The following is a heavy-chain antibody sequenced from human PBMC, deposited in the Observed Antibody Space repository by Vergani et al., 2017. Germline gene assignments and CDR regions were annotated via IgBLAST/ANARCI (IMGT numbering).Heavy chain of an antibody. V-gene: IGHV3-9*01. CDR2: ISWNSGSI. Sequence: EVQLVESGGGLVQPGRSLRLSCAASGFTFDDYAMHWVRQAPGKGLEWVSGISWNSGSIGYADSVKGRFTISRDNAKNSLYLQMNSLRAEDTALYYCAKDISDSSSSXYDYWGQGTLVTVSS. CDR3: AKDISDSSSSXYDY. D-gene: IGHD6-6*01. J-gene: IGHJ4*02. CDR1: GFTFDDYA.